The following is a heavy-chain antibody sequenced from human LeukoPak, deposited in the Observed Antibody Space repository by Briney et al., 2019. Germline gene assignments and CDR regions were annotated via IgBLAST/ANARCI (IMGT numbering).Heavy chain of an antibody. CDR3: AKALSGSYSILDY. D-gene: IGHD1-26*01. J-gene: IGHJ4*02. Sequence: TGGSLRLSCAASGFTFSSYAMSWVRQAPGKGLEWVSAISGSGGSTYYADSVKGRFTISRDNSKNTLHLQLKSLRAEDTAVYYCAKALSGSYSILDYWGQGTLVTVSS. CDR1: GFTFSSYA. V-gene: IGHV3-23*01. CDR2: ISGSGGST.